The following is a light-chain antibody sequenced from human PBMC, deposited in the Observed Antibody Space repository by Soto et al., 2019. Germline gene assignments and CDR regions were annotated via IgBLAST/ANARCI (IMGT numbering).Light chain of an antibody. J-gene: IGKJ1*01. CDR3: QKYNSALWT. CDR2: AAS. Sequence: DIQMTQSPSSLSASVGDRVTITCRASQGISYYLAWYQQKPGKVPKLLIYAASTLQSGVPSRFSGSGSGTDFTLTISSLQPEDVATYYCQKYNSALWTFGQGTKVEIK. V-gene: IGKV1-27*01. CDR1: QGISYY.